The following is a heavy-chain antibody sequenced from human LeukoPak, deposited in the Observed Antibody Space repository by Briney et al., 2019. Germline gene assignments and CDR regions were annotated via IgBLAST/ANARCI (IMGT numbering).Heavy chain of an antibody. CDR3: AKGSAAGRPYYFDY. D-gene: IGHD6-25*01. V-gene: IGHV3-23*01. Sequence: PGGSLRLSCAASGFIFSNYAVSWVRQAPGKGLEWVSAIDSTGAYTWYADSVKGRFTISKDSSKTILYLQMNSLRAEDAAVYFCAKGSAAGRPYYFDYWGQGTLVTVSS. CDR1: GFIFSNYA. J-gene: IGHJ4*02. CDR2: IDSTGAYT.